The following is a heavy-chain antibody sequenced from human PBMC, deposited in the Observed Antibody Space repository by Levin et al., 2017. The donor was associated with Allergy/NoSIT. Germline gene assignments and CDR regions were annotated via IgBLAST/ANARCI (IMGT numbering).Heavy chain of an antibody. J-gene: IGHJ4*02. CDR3: ARGGSGCFDY. Sequence: SGGSLRLSCAASGFTFTSYWMHWVRQAPGKGLLWVSRIHSDGSATTYADSVKGRFTISRDNSKNTVYLQMDSLRAEDTAIYYCARGGSGCFDYWGQGILVTVSS. CDR1: GFTFTSYW. D-gene: IGHD6-19*01. CDR2: IHSDGSAT. V-gene: IGHV3-74*01.